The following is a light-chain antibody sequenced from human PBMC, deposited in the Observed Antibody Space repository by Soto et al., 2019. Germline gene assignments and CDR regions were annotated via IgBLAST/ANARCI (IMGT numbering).Light chain of an antibody. CDR1: LSISSSY. Sequence: EIVLTQSPGTLSLSPGERATLSCRGSLSISSSYLAWYQQKPGQAPRLLIYGASSRATGIPDRFSGSGSGTDFTLTISRLEPEDFAVYYCQQYGTSFSTFGGGTKVENK. CDR3: QQYGTSFST. J-gene: IGKJ4*01. V-gene: IGKV3-20*01. CDR2: GAS.